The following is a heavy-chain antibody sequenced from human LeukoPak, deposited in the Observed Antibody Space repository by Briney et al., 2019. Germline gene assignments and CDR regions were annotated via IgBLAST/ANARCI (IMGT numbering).Heavy chain of an antibody. CDR2: ISGSGDNT. Sequence: QAGGSLRLSCAASGFTFSSYAMTWVRQAPGKGLEWVSAISGSGDNTYHADSVKGRFTISRDNSKNTLYLQINSLRVEDTAVYYCARRITVAGIIFDYWGQGTLVTVSS. D-gene: IGHD6-19*01. CDR1: GFTFSSYA. V-gene: IGHV3-23*01. CDR3: ARRITVAGIIFDY. J-gene: IGHJ4*02.